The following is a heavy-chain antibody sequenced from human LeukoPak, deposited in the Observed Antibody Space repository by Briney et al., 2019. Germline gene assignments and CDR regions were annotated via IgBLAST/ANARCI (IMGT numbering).Heavy chain of an antibody. D-gene: IGHD3-22*01. J-gene: IGHJ5*02. Sequence: VASVKVSCKASGYTFTSYGISWVRQAPGQGLEWMGWISAYNGNTNYAQKLQGRVTMTTDTSTCTAYMELRSLRSDDTAVYYCARDKDSSGYKLYNWFDPWGQGTLVTVSS. CDR2: ISAYNGNT. V-gene: IGHV1-18*01. CDR1: GYTFTSYG. CDR3: ARDKDSSGYKLYNWFDP.